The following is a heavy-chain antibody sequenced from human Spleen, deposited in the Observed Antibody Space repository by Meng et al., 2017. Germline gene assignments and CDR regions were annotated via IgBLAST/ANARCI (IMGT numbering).Heavy chain of an antibody. CDR3: ARDYGGDSGGF. Sequence: ETLSLTCAASRITFSSYAMTWVRQAPGKGLEWVSSISGSGGSTNYADSVKGRFTISRDNAKHSLHLQMSSLRAEDSAVYYCARDYGGDSGGFWGQGTLVTVSS. CDR2: ISGSGGST. J-gene: IGHJ1*01. CDR1: RITFSSYA. V-gene: IGHV3-23*01. D-gene: IGHD2-21*01.